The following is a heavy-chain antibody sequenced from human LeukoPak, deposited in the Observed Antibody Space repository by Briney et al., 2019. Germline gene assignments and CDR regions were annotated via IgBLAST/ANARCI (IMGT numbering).Heavy chain of an antibody. CDR2: ISAYNGNT. D-gene: IGHD3-10*01. V-gene: IGHV1-18*01. CDR1: GYTFTSYG. J-gene: IGHJ4*02. Sequence: GASVKVSFKASGYTFTSYGISWVRQAPGQGLEWMGWISAYNGNTNYAQKLQGRVTMTTDTSTSTAYMELRSLRSDDTAVYYCATSLPNYYGSGSYYPPPYFDYWGQGTLVTVSS. CDR3: ATSLPNYYGSGSYYPPPYFDY.